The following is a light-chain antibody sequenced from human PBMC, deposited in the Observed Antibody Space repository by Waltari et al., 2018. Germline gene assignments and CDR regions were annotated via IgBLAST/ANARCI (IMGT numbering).Light chain of an antibody. CDR2: DVP. CDR1: SDDVGRYKF. V-gene: IGLV2-14*03. J-gene: IGLJ2*01. Sequence: QSALTQPASVSGSPGQSLTLSCTGSSDDVGRYKFDSWYQQPPGKVPKLLIFDVPDRPSGVSDRFSGSKSGNTASLTISGLQPEDEADYYCSSHTTSSTLVFGGGTRVTVL. CDR3: SSHTTSSTLV.